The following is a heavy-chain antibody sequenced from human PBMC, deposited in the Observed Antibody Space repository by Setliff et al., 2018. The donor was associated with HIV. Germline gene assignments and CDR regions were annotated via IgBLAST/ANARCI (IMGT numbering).Heavy chain of an antibody. CDR2: IWYDGSNK. CDR1: GFTFSSYS. CDR3: AKGPGYSSSWYYFNY. D-gene: IGHD6-13*01. V-gene: IGHV3-33*06. Sequence: PGGSLRLSCAASGFTFSSYSMNWVRQAPGKGLEWLAVIWYDGSNKYYADSVKGRFTISRDNSKNTLYLQMNSLRAEDTAVYYCAKGPGYSSSWYYFNYWGQGTLVTVSS. J-gene: IGHJ4*02.